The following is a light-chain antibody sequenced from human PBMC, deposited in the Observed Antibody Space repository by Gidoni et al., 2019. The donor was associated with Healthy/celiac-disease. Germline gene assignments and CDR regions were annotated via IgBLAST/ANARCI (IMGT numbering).Light chain of an antibody. CDR3: QQSYGTLT. V-gene: IGKV1-39*01. CDR1: QSISSY. Sequence: DIQMNQSPSSLSASVGDRVTITCRASQSISSYLNWYQQKPGKTPELLIYAASRLQSGVPSRFSGGESGADFSLTISRLRPEDFATYCCQQSYGTLTVGGXTKVDI. CDR2: AAS. J-gene: IGKJ4*01.